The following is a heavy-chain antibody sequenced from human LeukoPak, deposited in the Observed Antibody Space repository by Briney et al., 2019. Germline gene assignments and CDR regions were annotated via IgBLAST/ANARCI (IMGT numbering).Heavy chain of an antibody. D-gene: IGHD3-10*01. Sequence: GGSLRLSCAASGFIFDHYAMHWVRQAPGKGLEWVSGISWNSGTIGYADSVKGRFTISRDNAKNSLYLQMNSLGAEDTALYYCAKDFSLVRGAMDYWGQGTLVTVSS. CDR1: GFIFDHYA. CDR3: AKDFSLVRGAMDY. J-gene: IGHJ4*02. V-gene: IGHV3-9*01. CDR2: ISWNSGTI.